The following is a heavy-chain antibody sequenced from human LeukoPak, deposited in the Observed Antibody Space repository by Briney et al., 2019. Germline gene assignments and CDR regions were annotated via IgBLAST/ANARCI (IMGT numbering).Heavy chain of an antibody. V-gene: IGHV3-33*08. CDR1: GFAFSTYG. D-gene: IGHD3-22*01. Sequence: GGSLRLSCAASGFAFSTYGMSWVRQAPGKGLEWVAYIWYDGSNKYYTDSVKGRFTISRDNSKNTLYLQMNSLRAEDTAVYYCARSYYYDSSHTADYWGQGTLVTVSS. J-gene: IGHJ4*02. CDR3: ARSYYYDSSHTADY. CDR2: IWYDGSNK.